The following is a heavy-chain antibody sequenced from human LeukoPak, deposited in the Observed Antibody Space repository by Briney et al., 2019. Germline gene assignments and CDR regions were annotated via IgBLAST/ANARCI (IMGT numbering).Heavy chain of an antibody. J-gene: IGHJ4*02. V-gene: IGHV3-69-1*02. CDR2: ISSSSTI. Sequence: GGSLRLSCAASGFTFSDYYMNWVRQAPGKGLEWVSSISSSSTIYYADSVKGRFTISRDNAKNSLYLQMNSLRAEDTAVYYCARDRSGWYYFDYWGQGTLVTVSS. CDR3: ARDRSGWYYFDY. D-gene: IGHD6-19*01. CDR1: GFTFSDYY.